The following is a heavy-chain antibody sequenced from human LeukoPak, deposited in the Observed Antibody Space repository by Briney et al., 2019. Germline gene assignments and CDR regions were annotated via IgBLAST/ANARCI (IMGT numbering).Heavy chain of an antibody. CDR2: IYYSGST. D-gene: IGHD3-10*01. CDR1: RGSISSYY. Sequence: SETLSLTRTVSRGSISSYYWSWVREPPGKGLEWIGYIYYSGSTNYNPSLKSRVTISVDTSKNQFSLKLSAVTASDTALYYWAGTGSGSYDLFDYWGQGTLVTVSS. J-gene: IGHJ4*02. V-gene: IGHV4-59*01. CDR3: AGTGSGSYDLFDY.